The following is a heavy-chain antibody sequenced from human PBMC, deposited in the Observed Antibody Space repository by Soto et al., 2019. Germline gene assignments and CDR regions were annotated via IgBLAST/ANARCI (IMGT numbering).Heavy chain of an antibody. CDR2: ISWNSVSI. CDR3: AKGDFDILTGLDN. J-gene: IGHJ4*02. Sequence: VQVVESGGGLVQPGRSLRLSCAGSGFTFKEYAMHWVQQAPGKGLEWVAGISWNSVSIGYADSVKGRFTISRDDAKNSLYLQMNSLRTEDTALYYCAKGDFDILTGLDNWGRGTLVTVSS. V-gene: IGHV3-9*01. CDR1: GFTFKEYA. D-gene: IGHD3-9*01.